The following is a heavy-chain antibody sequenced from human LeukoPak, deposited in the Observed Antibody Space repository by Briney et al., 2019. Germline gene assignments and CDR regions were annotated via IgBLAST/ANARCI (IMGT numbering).Heavy chain of an antibody. Sequence: SETLSLTCAVYGGSFSGYYWSWIRQPPGKGLEWLGEINHSGSTNYNPSLKSRVTISVDTSKNQFSLKLSSVTAADTAVYYCARVRGYCSGGSCSAWGQGTLVTVSS. D-gene: IGHD2-15*01. V-gene: IGHV4-34*01. CDR3: ARVRGYCSGGSCSA. CDR1: GGSFSGYY. CDR2: INHSGST. J-gene: IGHJ4*02.